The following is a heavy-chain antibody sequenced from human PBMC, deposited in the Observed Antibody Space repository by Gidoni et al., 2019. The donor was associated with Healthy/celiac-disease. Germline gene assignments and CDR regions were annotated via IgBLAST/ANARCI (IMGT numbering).Heavy chain of an antibody. D-gene: IGHD3-3*01. V-gene: IGHV4-31*03. J-gene: IGHJ4*02. CDR3: ARDGNDFWSGFPGGRT. Sequence: QVQLQESGPGLVKPSQTLSRTCTVSGGSISSGGYYWSWISQHPGKGLEWIGYIYYSGSTYYNPSLKSRVTISVDTSKTQFSLKLSSVTAADTAVYYCARDGNDFWSGFPGGRTWGQGTLVTVSS. CDR1: GGSISSGGYY. CDR2: IYYSGST.